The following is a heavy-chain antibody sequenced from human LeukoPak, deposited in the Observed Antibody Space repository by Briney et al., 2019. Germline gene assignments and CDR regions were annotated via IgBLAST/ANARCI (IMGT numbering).Heavy chain of an antibody. J-gene: IGHJ4*02. D-gene: IGHD6-19*01. V-gene: IGHV4-34*01. CDR1: GGSFSGYY. CDR2: INHSGST. CDR3: ARRGLWSSSGWYGLLDY. Sequence: SSETLSLTCAVYGGSFSGYYWSWIRQPPGKGLEWIGEINHSGSTNYNPSLKSRVTISVDTSKNQFSLKLSSVTAADTAVYYCARRGLWSSSGWYGLLDYWGQGTLVTVSS.